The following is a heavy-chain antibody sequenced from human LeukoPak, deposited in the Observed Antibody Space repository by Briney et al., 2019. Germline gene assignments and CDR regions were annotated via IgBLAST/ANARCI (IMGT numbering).Heavy chain of an antibody. Sequence: SGPTLVNPTQTLTLTCSFSGFSLSTSGVGVGWIRQPPGKALEWLALIYWDDNKRYSPSLGSRLTITKDTSKNQVVLIMTNMDPVDTATYFCARDYCSTTSCYQGWFDPWGQGTLVTVLS. CDR1: GFSLSTSGVG. D-gene: IGHD2-2*01. CDR3: ARDYCSTTSCYQGWFDP. J-gene: IGHJ5*02. CDR2: IYWDDNK. V-gene: IGHV2-5*02.